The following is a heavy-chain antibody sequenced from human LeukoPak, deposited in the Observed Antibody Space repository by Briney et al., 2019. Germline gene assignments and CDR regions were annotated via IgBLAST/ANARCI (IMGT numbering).Heavy chain of an antibody. D-gene: IGHD5-24*01. CDR3: ARTDGAL. Sequence: GGSLRLSCVGSGFTFDDHGLRWVRQGSWKGLEWVAGINWNGGSKGYADSVKGRFTISRDNAQNSLYLEMTSLRVDDTALYYCARTDGALWGQGTLVTVSS. V-gene: IGHV3-20*04. J-gene: IGHJ1*01. CDR1: GFTFDDHG. CDR2: INWNGGSK.